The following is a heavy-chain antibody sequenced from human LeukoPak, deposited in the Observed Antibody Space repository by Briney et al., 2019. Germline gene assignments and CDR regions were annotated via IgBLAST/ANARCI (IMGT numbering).Heavy chain of an antibody. Sequence: SETLSLTCTVSGGSISGYYWSWIRQPPGKRLEWIGYISTGGSTNYNPSLKSRVTMSVDTSKNQFSLKLSSVTAADTAVYYFVRQGFCGNCFDPWGQGTLVTVSS. J-gene: IGHJ5*02. CDR3: VRQGFCGNCFDP. V-gene: IGHV4-59*08. CDR2: ISTGGST. CDR1: GGSISGYY.